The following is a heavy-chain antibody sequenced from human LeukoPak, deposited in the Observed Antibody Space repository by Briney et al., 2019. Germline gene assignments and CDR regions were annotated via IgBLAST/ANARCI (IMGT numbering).Heavy chain of an antibody. CDR1: GSNFNTYY. CDR3: ATDRQPSRYLGLWS. V-gene: IGHV3-7*01. CDR2: IGQDGNEK. J-gene: IGHJ4*02. Sequence: GGSLRLSCTASGSNFNTYYMSWVRRAPGEGLEWVANIGQDGNEKNYVDSVKGRFTISRDNAKNSVFLQMNSLRAEDTAVYYCATDRQPSRYLGLWSWGPGTRVTVS. D-gene: IGHD3-10*01.